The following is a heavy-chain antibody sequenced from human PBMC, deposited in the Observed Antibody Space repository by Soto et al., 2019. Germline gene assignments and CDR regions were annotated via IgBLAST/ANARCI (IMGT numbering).Heavy chain of an antibody. CDR1: GGTFSSYA. J-gene: IGHJ5*02. CDR2: IIPILGTA. D-gene: IGHD3-9*01. V-gene: IGHV1-69*13. CDR3: ARVGSLRYFDWLSIPA. Sequence: GASVKVSCKASGGTFSSYAISWVRQAPGQGLEWMGGIIPILGTANYAQKFQGRVTITAGESTSTAYMELSSLRSEDTAVYYCARVGSLRYFDWLSIPAWGQGTLVTVSS.